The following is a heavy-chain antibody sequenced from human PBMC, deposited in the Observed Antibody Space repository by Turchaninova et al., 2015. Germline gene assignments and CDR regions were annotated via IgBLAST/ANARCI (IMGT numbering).Heavy chain of an antibody. J-gene: IGHJ4*02. V-gene: IGHV4-39*01. D-gene: IGHD4-17*01. CDR2: VYYSGRT. CDR3: ASLTTVTFDF. CDR1: GGPISGTTYH. Sequence: QLQLQASGPGLVKPSETLSLPCTFPGGPISGTTYHWGGIPPPPRKGLEWIGIVYYSGRTDYNPSLKSRVIISKDTSKNQFSLKLSSVTASDTAVYYCASLTTVTFDFWGQGTLVTVST.